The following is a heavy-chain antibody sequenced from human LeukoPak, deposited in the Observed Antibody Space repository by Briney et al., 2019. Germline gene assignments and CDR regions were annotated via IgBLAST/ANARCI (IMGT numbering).Heavy chain of an antibody. CDR3: ARVGGMITFGGVIAYYFDY. D-gene: IGHD3-16*02. J-gene: IGHJ4*02. CDR2: IYYSGST. V-gene: IGHV4-30-4*01. Sequence: SQTLSLTCTVSGGSISSGDYYRSWIRQPPGKGLEWIGYIYYSGSTYYNPSLKSRVTISVDTSKNQFSLKLSSVTAADTAVYYCARVGGMITFGGVIAYYFDYWGQGTLVTVSS. CDR1: GGSISSGDYY.